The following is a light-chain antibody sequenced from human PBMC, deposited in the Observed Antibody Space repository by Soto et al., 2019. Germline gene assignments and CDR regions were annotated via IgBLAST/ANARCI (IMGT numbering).Light chain of an antibody. CDR1: NIGSKS. CDR2: YDS. J-gene: IGLJ1*01. Sequence: VLTQPPSVSVAPGKTARITCGGDNIGSKSVHWYQQKPGQAPVLVIYYDSDRPSGIPERFSGSNSGNTATLTISRVEAGDEADYHCQVWDSSSDHQVFGTGTKLTVL. V-gene: IGLV3-21*04. CDR3: QVWDSSSDHQV.